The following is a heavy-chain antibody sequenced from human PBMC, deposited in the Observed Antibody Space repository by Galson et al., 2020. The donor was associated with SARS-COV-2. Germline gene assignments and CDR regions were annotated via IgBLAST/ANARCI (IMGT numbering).Heavy chain of an antibody. V-gene: IGHV4-39*07. CDR3: ARSIAVAGDGYFQH. D-gene: IGHD6-19*01. J-gene: IGHJ1*01. Sequence: SETLSLTCTVSGGSISSSSYYWGWIRQPPGKGLEWIGSIYYSGSTYYNPSLKSRVTISVDTSKNQFSLKLSSVTAADTAVYYCARSIAVAGDGYFQHGGQGTLVTVSS. CDR2: IYYSGST. CDR1: GGSISSSSYY.